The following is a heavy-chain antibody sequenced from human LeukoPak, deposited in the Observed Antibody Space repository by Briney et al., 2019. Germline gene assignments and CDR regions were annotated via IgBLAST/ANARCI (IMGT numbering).Heavy chain of an antibody. CDR1: GFTFSSYG. CDR3: AKRRRSYYDSSGYYYPFDY. Sequence: GGSLRLSCAASGFTFSSYGMHWVRQAPGKGLEWVAVISYDGSNKYYADSVKGRFTISRDNSKNTLYLQMNSLRAEDTAVYYCAKRRRSYYDSSGYYYPFDYWGQGTLVTVSS. D-gene: IGHD3-22*01. J-gene: IGHJ4*02. CDR2: ISYDGSNK. V-gene: IGHV3-30*18.